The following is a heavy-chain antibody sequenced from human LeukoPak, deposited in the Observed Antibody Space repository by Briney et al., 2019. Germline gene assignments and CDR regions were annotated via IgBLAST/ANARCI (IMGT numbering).Heavy chain of an antibody. V-gene: IGHV1-2*02. CDR1: EYSFTAYY. Sequence: ASVKVSCKTSEYSFTAYYIHWVRQAPGQGLEWMGWIDPKSGDTDYAQKFQGRVTMTRDTAINTAHLELSSLKSDDTAIYYCARGGGQYFYGSGEARFDYWGQGSLVTVSS. CDR2: IDPKSGDT. D-gene: IGHD3-10*01. J-gene: IGHJ4*02. CDR3: ARGGGQYFYGSGEARFDY.